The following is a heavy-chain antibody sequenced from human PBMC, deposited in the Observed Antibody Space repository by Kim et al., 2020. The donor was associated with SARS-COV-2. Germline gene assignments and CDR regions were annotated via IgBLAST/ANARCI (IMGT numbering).Heavy chain of an antibody. CDR2: INHSGST. CDR1: GGSFSGYY. Sequence: SETLSLTCAVYGGSFSGYYWSWIRQPPGKGLEWIGEINHSGSTNYNPSLKSRVTISVDTSKNQFSLKLSSVTAADTAVYYCARGVLRFLEWLLYRDAFDIWGQGTMVTVSS. J-gene: IGHJ3*02. CDR3: ARGVLRFLEWLLYRDAFDI. D-gene: IGHD3-3*01. V-gene: IGHV4-34*01.